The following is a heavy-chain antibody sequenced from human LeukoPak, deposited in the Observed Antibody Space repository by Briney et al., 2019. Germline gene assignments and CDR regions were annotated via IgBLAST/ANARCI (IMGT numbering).Heavy chain of an antibody. J-gene: IGHJ4*02. Sequence: GSVRVSCKACGYTFTSYYMHWVRQAPGQGVEWMGIINRRGGSTNYAQTLQGRVTITRETSTSTVYMEMSSLRYEETAVYYSARDRKLSSGWSEFDYWGQGTLVTVSS. V-gene: IGHV1-46*04. D-gene: IGHD6-19*01. CDR1: GYTFTSYY. CDR3: ARDRKLSSGWSEFDY. CDR2: INRRGGST.